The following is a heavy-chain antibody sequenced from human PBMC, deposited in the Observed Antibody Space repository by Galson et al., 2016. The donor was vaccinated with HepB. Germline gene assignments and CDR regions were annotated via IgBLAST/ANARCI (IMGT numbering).Heavy chain of an antibody. CDR1: GFTFSNYA. D-gene: IGHD6-19*01. CDR3: AKGIRGSGYLWKRLLQNDH. J-gene: IGHJ4*02. CDR2: ISSSGITT. V-gene: IGHV3-23*01. Sequence: SLRLSCAASGFTFSNYALTWVRQTPGKGLEWVSGISSSGITTFYAESVKGRFNISRDNSNNTLYLQMNSLRAEDTAVYYCAKGIRGSGYLWKRLLQNDHWGQGVLVTVSA.